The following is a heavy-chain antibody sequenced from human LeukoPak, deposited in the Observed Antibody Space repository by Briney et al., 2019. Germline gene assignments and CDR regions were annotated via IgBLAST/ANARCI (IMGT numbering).Heavy chain of an antibody. V-gene: IGHV3-23*01. CDR3: AKSGRYCSAGSCYQEASLDH. CDR2: ITGGAAST. Sequence: GGTLRLSCAASGFTFNNYGMSWVRQAPGKGLEWVSGITGGAASTNYADSVKGRFTISRDNSKNTLHLQMNSLRADDTAVYYCAKSGRYCSAGSCYQEASLDHWGQGTLVTVSS. CDR1: GFTFNNYG. J-gene: IGHJ4*02. D-gene: IGHD2-15*01.